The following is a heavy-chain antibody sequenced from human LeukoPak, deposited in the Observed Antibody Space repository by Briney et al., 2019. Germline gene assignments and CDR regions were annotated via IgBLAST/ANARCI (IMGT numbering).Heavy chain of an antibody. Sequence: GASVKVSCKASGYTFTGYGISWVRQAPGQGLEWMGWISAYNGNTNYAQKLQGRVTMTTDTSTSTAYMELRSLRSDDTAVYYCARDNRYYGSGSHFDYWGQGTLVTVSS. CDR2: ISAYNGNT. CDR3: ARDNRYYGSGSHFDY. CDR1: GYTFTGYG. D-gene: IGHD3-10*01. V-gene: IGHV1-18*01. J-gene: IGHJ4*02.